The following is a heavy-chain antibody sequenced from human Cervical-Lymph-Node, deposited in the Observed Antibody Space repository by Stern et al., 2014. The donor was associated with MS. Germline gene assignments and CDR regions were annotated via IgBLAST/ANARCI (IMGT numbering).Heavy chain of an antibody. D-gene: IGHD1-26*01. CDR2: ISYDVRDK. CDR1: GFVFRRYA. V-gene: IGHV3-30*04. CDR3: AKGGSGSYLD. J-gene: IGHJ4*02. Sequence: VPLEESGGGVVQPGRSLRLSCAASGFVFRRYALHWVRQAPGKGLAWVALISYDVRDKYYTDSVKGRFTVSRDNSNNTVDLEMNSLRLEDTAVYYCAKGGSGSYLDWGQGSLVTVSS.